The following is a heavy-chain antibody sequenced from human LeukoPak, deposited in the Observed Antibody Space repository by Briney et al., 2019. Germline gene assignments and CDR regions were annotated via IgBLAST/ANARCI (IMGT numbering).Heavy chain of an antibody. J-gene: IGHJ3*02. CDR2: ISWNSGSI. CDR1: GFTVSSNY. CDR3: AKDMGVAGTMGAFDI. V-gene: IGHV3-9*03. Sequence: PGGSLRLSCAASGFTVSSNYMSWVRQAPGKGLEWVSGISWNSGSIGYADSVKGRFTISRDNAKNSLYLQMNSLRAEDMALYYCAKDMGVAGTMGAFDIWGQGTMVTVSS. D-gene: IGHD6-19*01.